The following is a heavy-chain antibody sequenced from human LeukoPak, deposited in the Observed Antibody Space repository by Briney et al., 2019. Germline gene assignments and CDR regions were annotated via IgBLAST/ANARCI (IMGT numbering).Heavy chain of an antibody. CDR2: ISSSSSYI. V-gene: IGHV3-21*01. Sequence: PGGSLRLSCAASGFTFSSYSMNWVRQAPGKGLEWVSSISSSSSYIYYADSVKGRFTISRDNAKNSLYLQMNSLRDEDTAVYYCAREPTLYYYDSSGYYPYWGQGTLVTVSS. CDR1: GFTFSSYS. CDR3: AREPTLYYYDSSGYYPY. J-gene: IGHJ4*02. D-gene: IGHD3-22*01.